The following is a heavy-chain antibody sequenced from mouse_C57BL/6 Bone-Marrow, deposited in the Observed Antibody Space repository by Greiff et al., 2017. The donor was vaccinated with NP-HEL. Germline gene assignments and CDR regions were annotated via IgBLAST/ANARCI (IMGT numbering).Heavy chain of an antibody. J-gene: IGHJ4*01. V-gene: IGHV1-18*01. D-gene: IGHD2-2*01. Sequence: VQLQQSGPELVKPGASVKIPCKASGYTFTDYNMDWVKQSHGKSLEWIGDINPNNGGTIYNQKFKGKATLTVDKSSSTAYMELRSLTSEDTAVYYCAREPRLRRAMDYWGQGTSVTVSS. CDR3: AREPRLRRAMDY. CDR1: GYTFTDYN. CDR2: INPNNGGT.